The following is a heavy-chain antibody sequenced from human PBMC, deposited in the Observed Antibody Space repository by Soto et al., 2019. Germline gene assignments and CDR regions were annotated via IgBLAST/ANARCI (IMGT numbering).Heavy chain of an antibody. J-gene: IGHJ6*02. CDR2: ISYDGSNK. CDR1: GFTFSSYG. CDR3: AKGQWLRGFYYYYGMDV. D-gene: IGHD6-19*01. Sequence: QVQLVESGGGVVQPGRSLRLSCAASGFTFSSYGMHWVRQAPGKGLEWVAVISYDGSNKYYADSVKGRFTISRDNSKNTLYLQMNSLRAEVTAVYYCAKGQWLRGFYYYYGMDVWGQGTTVTVSS. V-gene: IGHV3-30*18.